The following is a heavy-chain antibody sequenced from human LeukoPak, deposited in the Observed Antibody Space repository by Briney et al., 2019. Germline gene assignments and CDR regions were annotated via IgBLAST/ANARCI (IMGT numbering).Heavy chain of an antibody. CDR1: GYTFTSYG. Sequence: ASVKVSCKASGYTFTSYGISWVRQAPGQGLEWMGWISAYNGNTNYAQKFQGRVTMTTDTSTSTAYMELSSLRSEDTAVYYCAREDLDDYGDYYFDYWGQGTLVTVSS. D-gene: IGHD4-17*01. CDR2: ISAYNGNT. J-gene: IGHJ4*02. CDR3: AREDLDDYGDYYFDY. V-gene: IGHV1-18*01.